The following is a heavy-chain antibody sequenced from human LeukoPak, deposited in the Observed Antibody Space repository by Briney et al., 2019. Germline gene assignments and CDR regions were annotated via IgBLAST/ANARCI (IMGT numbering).Heavy chain of an antibody. J-gene: IGHJ4*02. Sequence: GGSLRLSCAASGFTFSSYGMSWVRQAPGKGLEWVSSISSSSSYIYYADSVKGRFTISRDNAKNSLYLQMNSLRAEDTAVYYCARGGILTGYYTLWGQGTLVTVSS. CDR2: ISSSSSYI. V-gene: IGHV3-21*01. CDR1: GFTFSSYG. D-gene: IGHD3-9*01. CDR3: ARGGILTGYYTL.